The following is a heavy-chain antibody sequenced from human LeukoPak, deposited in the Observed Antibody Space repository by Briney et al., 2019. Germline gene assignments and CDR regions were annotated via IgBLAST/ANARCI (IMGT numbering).Heavy chain of an antibody. CDR1: GGSISSYY. D-gene: IGHD3-10*01. J-gene: IGHJ6*03. CDR3: ARDLTGGYYYYMDV. V-gene: IGHV4-59*12. CDR2: IYYSGST. Sequence: SETLSLTCTVSGGSISSYYWSWIRQPPGKGLEWIGYIYYSGSTNYNPSLKSRVTMSVDTSKNQFSLKLSSVTAADTAVYYCARDLTGGYYYYMDVWGKGTTVTVSS.